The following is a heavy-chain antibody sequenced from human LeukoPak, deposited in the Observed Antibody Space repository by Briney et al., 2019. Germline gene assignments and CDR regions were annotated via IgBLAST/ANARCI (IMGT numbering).Heavy chain of an antibody. CDR3: AREANLAY. CDR1: GFTFSSYE. Sequence: GGSLRLSCAASGFTFSSYEMNWVRQAPGKGLEWASYISSSGSTIYYADSVKGRFTISRDNAQNSLCLQMNSLRVEDTAVYYCAREANLAYWGQGTLVTVSS. CDR2: ISSSGSTI. J-gene: IGHJ4*02. V-gene: IGHV3-48*03.